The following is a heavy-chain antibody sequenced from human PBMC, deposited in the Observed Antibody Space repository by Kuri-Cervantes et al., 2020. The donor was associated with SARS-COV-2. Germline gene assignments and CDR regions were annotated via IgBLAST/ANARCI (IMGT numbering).Heavy chain of an antibody. V-gene: IGHV3-48*01. D-gene: IGHD4-17*01. CDR3: TTGEPMTTVKDV. Sequence: GGSLRLSCAASGFTFSSYSMNWVRQAPGKGLEWVSYISSSSSTIYYADSVKGRFTISRDNAKNSLYLQMNSPKTEDTAVYYCTTGEPMTTVKDVWGKGTTVTVSS. CDR2: ISSSSSTI. J-gene: IGHJ6*04. CDR1: GFTFSSYS.